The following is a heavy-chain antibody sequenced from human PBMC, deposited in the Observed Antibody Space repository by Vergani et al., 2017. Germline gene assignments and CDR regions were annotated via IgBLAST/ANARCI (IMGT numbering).Heavy chain of an antibody. D-gene: IGHD5-12*01. CDR3: ARDRPXGYSGYDSPYYFDY. Sequence: QVQLVQSGAEVKKPGSSVKVSCKASGGTFSSYTISWVRQAPGQGLEWMGRIIPILGIANYAQKFQGRVTITADKSTSTAYMELSSLRSEDTAVYYCARDRPXGYSGYDSPYYFDYWGQGTLVTVSS. J-gene: IGHJ4*02. CDR2: IIPILGIA. CDR1: GGTFSSYT. V-gene: IGHV1-69*08.